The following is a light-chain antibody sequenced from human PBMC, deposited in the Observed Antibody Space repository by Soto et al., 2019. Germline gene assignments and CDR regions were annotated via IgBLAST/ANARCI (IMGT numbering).Light chain of an antibody. CDR3: VSYTSSTTYV. CDR1: SSDVGGSNF. V-gene: IGLV2-14*03. J-gene: IGLJ1*01. CDR2: DVA. Sequence: QSALTQPDSVSDSPGQSITISCTGTSSDVGGSNFVSWYQQHPGKPPKLIIYDVANRPSGVSNRFSGSKSGSTASLIISRLQTEDEADYYCVSYTSSTTYVFGTGTKVTV.